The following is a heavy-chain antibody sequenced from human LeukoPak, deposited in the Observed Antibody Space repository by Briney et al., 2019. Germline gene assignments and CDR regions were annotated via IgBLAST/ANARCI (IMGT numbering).Heavy chain of an antibody. CDR1: GFIFSNYA. Sequence: GGSLRLSCAASGFIFSNYAMNWVRQAPGRGLEWVSGISSTSASTYYIDSVKGRFTISRDNSKNTLYLQMNSLGAEDTAVYYCAKSAVVRGTTGTFDYWGQGTLVTVSS. D-gene: IGHD3-10*01. CDR2: ISSTSAST. J-gene: IGHJ4*02. V-gene: IGHV3-23*01. CDR3: AKSAVVRGTTGTFDY.